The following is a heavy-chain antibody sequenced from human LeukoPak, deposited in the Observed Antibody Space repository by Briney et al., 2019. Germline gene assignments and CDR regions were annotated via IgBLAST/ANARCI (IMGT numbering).Heavy chain of an antibody. CDR1: GFTFSHNG. V-gene: IGHV3-33*06. CDR2: IWSDGTNQ. CDR3: AKDAQRGVEYSYSLES. J-gene: IGHJ5*01. Sequence: GGSLRLSCAADGFTFSHNGMHWVRQAPGKGLEWVAVIWSDGTNQYYADSVKGRFTISRDDSGNTVYLQMNSLRPEDTGVYYCAKDAQRGVEYSYSLESWGQGTPVTVST. D-gene: IGHD4-11*01.